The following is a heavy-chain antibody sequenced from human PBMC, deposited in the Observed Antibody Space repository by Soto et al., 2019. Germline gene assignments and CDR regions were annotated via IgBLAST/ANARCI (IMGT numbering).Heavy chain of an antibody. Sequence: SVKVSCKVSGGTFSSYAIGWVRQAPGQGLEWMGGIIPIFGTANYAQKFQGRVTITADESTSTAYMELSSLRSEDTAVYYCARSPVAGTGRDYYFDYWGQGTLVTVSS. J-gene: IGHJ4*02. CDR1: GGTFSSYA. D-gene: IGHD6-19*01. V-gene: IGHV1-69*13. CDR2: IIPIFGTA. CDR3: ARSPVAGTGRDYYFDY.